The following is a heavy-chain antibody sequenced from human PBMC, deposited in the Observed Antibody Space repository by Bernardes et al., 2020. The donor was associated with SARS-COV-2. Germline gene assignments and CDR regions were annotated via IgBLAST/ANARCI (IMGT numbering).Heavy chain of an antibody. CDR2: ISGRGTKT. V-gene: IGHV3-23*01. CDR1: GFPFRSYA. Sequence: GSLRLSCAASGFPFRSYAMAWVRQGPGTGLEWVSEISGRGTKTYYTDSVQGRFSISRDDAENTINLQITSLRADDTAVYYCARDVSLDFGDPAFAFDIWGRGTEVHVSS. J-gene: IGHJ3*02. D-gene: IGHD3-3*02. CDR3: ARDVSLDFGDPAFAFDI.